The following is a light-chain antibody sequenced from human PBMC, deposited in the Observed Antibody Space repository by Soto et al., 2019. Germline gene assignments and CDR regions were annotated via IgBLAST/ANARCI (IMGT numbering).Light chain of an antibody. Sequence: EIVLTQSPATLSLSPGERATLSCRASQSVSIHLAWYQQKGGQAPRLLIYDTSNRATGIPARFSGSGSGTDFTLNISSLETEDSAVYYCQQRGNWPPGFTFGPGTKVDIK. CDR2: DTS. CDR1: QSVSIH. J-gene: IGKJ3*01. CDR3: QQRGNWPPGFT. V-gene: IGKV3-11*01.